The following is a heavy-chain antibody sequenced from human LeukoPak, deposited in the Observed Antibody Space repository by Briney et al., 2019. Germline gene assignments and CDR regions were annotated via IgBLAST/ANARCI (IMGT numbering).Heavy chain of an antibody. CDR3: ARETPAAMDY. J-gene: IGHJ4*02. V-gene: IGHV1-18*01. Sequence: ASVKVSCKASGFTFTNYGFSWVRQAPGQGLEWMGWISAYNGNTNYAQKLQGRVTMTTDTSTSTAYMELRSLRSDDTAVYYCARETPAAMDYWGQGTLVTVSS. CDR1: GFTFTNYG. D-gene: IGHD2-2*01. CDR2: ISAYNGNT.